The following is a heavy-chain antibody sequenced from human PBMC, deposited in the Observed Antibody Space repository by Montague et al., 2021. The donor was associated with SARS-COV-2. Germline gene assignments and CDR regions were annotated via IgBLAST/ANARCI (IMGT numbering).Heavy chain of an antibody. CDR2: FDHSGDT. V-gene: IGHV4-59*11. CDR1: GGSISGHY. CDR3: ASELRIELWQTNWYFGL. D-gene: IGHD3-16*01. Sequence: SETLSLTCSVSGGSISGHYWSWIRQPPGKGLEGWGNFDHSGDTKYNPSLKRRATISVVTSKNQFSLRLHSVTAADTTVNYCASELRIELWQTNWYFGLWGRGTLVTASS. J-gene: IGHJ2*01.